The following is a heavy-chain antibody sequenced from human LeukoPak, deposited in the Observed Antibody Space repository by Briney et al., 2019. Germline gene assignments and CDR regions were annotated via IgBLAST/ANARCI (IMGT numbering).Heavy chain of an antibody. V-gene: IGHV3-15*01. CDR2: IKSKADGGTT. J-gene: IGHJ5*02. D-gene: IGHD2-8*01. CDR3: TTEVGCTNGVCLFDP. CDR1: GFSFTHAW. Sequence: PGGSLRLSCAASGFSFTHAWMSWVRQAPGKGLEWVGRIKSKADGGTTDCAGSGFTILRDDSKNTLYLQMNSLKTEDTAVYYCTTEVGCTNGVCLFDPWGQGTLVTVSS.